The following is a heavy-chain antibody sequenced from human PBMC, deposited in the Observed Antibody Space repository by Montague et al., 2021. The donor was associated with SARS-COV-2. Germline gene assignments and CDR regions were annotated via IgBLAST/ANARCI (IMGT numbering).Heavy chain of an antibody. J-gene: IGHJ5*02. Sequence: SETLSLTCTVSGGSISSGGYYWSWIRQHPGKGLEWIGYIYYSGTTYYNPSLKSRVTISVDTSKNQFSLRLSSVTATDTSVYYCARSTATFGESHNWFAPWGQGTLVIVSS. CDR3: ARSTATFGESHNWFAP. CDR1: GGSISSGGYY. V-gene: IGHV4-39*01. D-gene: IGHD3-10*01. CDR2: IYYSGTT.